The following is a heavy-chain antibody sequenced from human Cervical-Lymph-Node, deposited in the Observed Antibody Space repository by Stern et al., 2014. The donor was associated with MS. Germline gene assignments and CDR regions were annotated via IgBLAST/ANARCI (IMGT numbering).Heavy chain of an antibody. V-gene: IGHV1-18*01. J-gene: IGHJ4*02. CDR1: GYPFNNNA. D-gene: IGHD3/OR15-3a*01. Sequence: VQLVESGDEVKKPGASVKVSCNASGYPFNNNAITWVRQAPGQGLEWMGWISTYNGDTKSAQSLQGRITMTTDTSTSTAYMELRNLRSDDTAVYYCARDFWTSYYPSFDYWGQGTLITVSS. CDR2: ISTYNGDT. CDR3: ARDFWTSYYPSFDY.